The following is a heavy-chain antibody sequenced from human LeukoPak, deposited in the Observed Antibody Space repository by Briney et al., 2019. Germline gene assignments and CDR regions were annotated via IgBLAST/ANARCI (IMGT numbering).Heavy chain of an antibody. V-gene: IGHV4-34*01. CDR2: INHSGST. CDR1: GGSFSGYY. J-gene: IGHJ4*02. Sequence: KPSETLSLTCAVYGGSFSGYYWSWIRQPPGKGLEWIGEINHSGSTNYNPSLKSRVTISVDTSKNQFSLKLSSVTAADTAVYYCARRLYSGSRYFDYCGQGTLVTVSS. CDR3: ARRLYSGSRYFDY. D-gene: IGHD1-26*01.